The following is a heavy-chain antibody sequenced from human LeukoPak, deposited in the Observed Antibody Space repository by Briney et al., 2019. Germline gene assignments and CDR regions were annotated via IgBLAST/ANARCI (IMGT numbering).Heavy chain of an antibody. CDR1: RFTLNTND. CDR2: MYPWGSA. D-gene: IGHD4-23*01. V-gene: IGHV3-66*02. Sequence: GGSLRLSCAASRFTLNTNDMYWVRQAPGKGLEWVSIMYPWGSAFYTDYVKGRFTVTRDESKNMMFLQMNTLSPDDRAMYYCVGQGGGDNCRWGQGALVTVSS. CDR3: VGQGGGDNCR. J-gene: IGHJ4*01.